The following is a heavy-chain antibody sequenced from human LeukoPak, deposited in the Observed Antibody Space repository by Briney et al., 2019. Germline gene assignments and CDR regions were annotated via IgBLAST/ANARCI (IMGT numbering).Heavy chain of an antibody. V-gene: IGHV4-38-2*02. CDR3: ARGGLGSSWYGNAFDI. D-gene: IGHD6-13*01. Sequence: PSETLSLTCTVSGYSISSGYYWGWIRQPPGKGLEWIGSIYHSGSTYYNPSLKSRVTISVDTSKNQFSLKLSSVTAADTAVYYCARGGLGSSWYGNAFDIWGQGTMVTVPS. J-gene: IGHJ3*02. CDR1: GYSISSGYY. CDR2: IYHSGST.